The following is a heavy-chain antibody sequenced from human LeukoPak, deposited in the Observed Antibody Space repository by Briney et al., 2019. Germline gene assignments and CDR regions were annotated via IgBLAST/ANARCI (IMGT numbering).Heavy chain of an antibody. D-gene: IGHD3-22*01. CDR3: ASPIKYDSSGYTRALAFDI. J-gene: IGHJ3*02. CDR1: GYTFTSYY. V-gene: IGHV1-46*03. CDR2: INPSGGST. Sequence: ASVKVSCKASGYTFTSYYMHWVRQAPGQGLEWMGIINPSGGSTSYAQKFQGRVTMTRDTSTSTVYMELSSLRSEDTAVYYCASPIKYDSSGYTRALAFDIWGQGTMVTVSS.